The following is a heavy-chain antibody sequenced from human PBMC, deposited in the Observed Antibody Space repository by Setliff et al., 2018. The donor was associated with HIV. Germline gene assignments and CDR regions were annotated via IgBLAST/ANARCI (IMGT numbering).Heavy chain of an antibody. J-gene: IGHJ5*02. CDR1: GDSISRYY. Sequence: PSETLSLTCSVSGDSISRYYWSWIRQPPGKGLEWIGYIDYRGSTSYNPSLKSRVTISEDTSKKQISLRLRSVTAADTAVYYCARGNTISEVVTTNWLDPWGQGTLVTVSS. D-gene: IGHD3-3*01. CDR2: IDYRGST. CDR3: ARGNTISEVVTTNWLDP. V-gene: IGHV4-59*01.